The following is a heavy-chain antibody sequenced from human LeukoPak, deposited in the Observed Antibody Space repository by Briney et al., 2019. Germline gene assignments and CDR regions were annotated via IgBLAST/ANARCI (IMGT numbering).Heavy chain of an antibody. CDR1: GFTFSSYG. Sequence: GRSLRLSCAASGFTFSSYGMHWVRQAPGKGLEWVAVISYDGSNKYYADSVKGRFTISRDNSKNTLYLQMNSLRAEDTAVYYCAKDGPERRSYYYYGMDAWGQGTTVTVSS. D-gene: IGHD1-1*01. V-gene: IGHV3-30*18. CDR2: ISYDGSNK. J-gene: IGHJ6*02. CDR3: AKDGPERRSYYYYGMDA.